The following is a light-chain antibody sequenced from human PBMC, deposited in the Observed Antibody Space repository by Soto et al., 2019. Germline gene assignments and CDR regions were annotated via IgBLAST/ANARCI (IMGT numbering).Light chain of an antibody. CDR2: GAS. CDR1: ESVSSSY. J-gene: IGKJ3*01. CDR3: QQCASSPLT. V-gene: IGKV3-20*01. Sequence: EIVLTQSPGTLSVSPGERATLSCRASESVSSSYLAWYQQKPGQAPRLLIYGASTRATGIPDRFSGSGSGTDFTLTISRLEPEDFAVYSCQQCASSPLTFGPGTKVDIK.